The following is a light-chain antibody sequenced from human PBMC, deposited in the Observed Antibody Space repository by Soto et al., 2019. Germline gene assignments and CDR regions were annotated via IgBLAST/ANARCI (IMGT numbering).Light chain of an antibody. CDR1: SSDVGGYNY. CDR2: EVS. J-gene: IGLJ2*01. Sequence: QSALTQPASVSGSPGQSITISCTGTSSDVGGYNYVSWYQQHPGKAPKLIIYEVSNRPSGISNRFSGSKSGNTASLTIAGFHAEDEADYYCSSYTSSSTLVVGGGTKLTVL. CDR3: SSYTSSSTLV. V-gene: IGLV2-14*01.